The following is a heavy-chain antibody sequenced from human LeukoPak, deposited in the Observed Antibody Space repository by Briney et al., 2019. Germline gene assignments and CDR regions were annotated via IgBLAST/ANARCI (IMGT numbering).Heavy chain of an antibody. CDR1: GYTFTDYY. CDR3: ARRGGSGEEAFDI. J-gene: IGHJ3*02. Sequence: KVSCKVSGYTFTDYYMHWVRQMPGKGLEWMGIIYPGDSDTRYSPSFQGQVTISADKSISTAYLQWSSLKASDTAMYYCARRGGSGEEAFDIWGQGTMVTVSS. V-gene: IGHV5-51*01. D-gene: IGHD3-10*01. CDR2: IYPGDSDT.